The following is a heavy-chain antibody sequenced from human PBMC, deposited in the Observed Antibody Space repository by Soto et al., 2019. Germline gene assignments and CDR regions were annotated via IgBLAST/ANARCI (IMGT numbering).Heavy chain of an antibody. D-gene: IGHD3-3*01. CDR1: GGTFSSYT. CDR3: ARGGALRFLEWLFWFDP. V-gene: IGHV1-69*02. Sequence: SVKVSCKASGGTFSSYTISWVRQAPGQGLGWMGRIIPILGIANYAQKFQGRVTITADKSTSTAYMELSSLRSEDTAVYYCARGGALRFLEWLFWFDPWGQGTLVTAPQ. J-gene: IGHJ5*02. CDR2: IIPILGIA.